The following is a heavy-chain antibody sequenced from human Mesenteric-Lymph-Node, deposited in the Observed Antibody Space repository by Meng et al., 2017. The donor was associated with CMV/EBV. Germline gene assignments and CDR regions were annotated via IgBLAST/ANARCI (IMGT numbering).Heavy chain of an antibody. Sequence: ASVKVSCKASGYTFIGYYMHWVRQPPGQGLEWMGWINPNSGGTNYAQKFQGRVTMTRDTSISTAYMELSRLRSDDTAVYYCAKWLWTLYYFDYWGQGTLVTVSS. J-gene: IGHJ4*02. CDR2: INPNSGGT. V-gene: IGHV1-2*02. CDR1: GYTFIGYY. CDR3: AKWLWTLYYFDY. D-gene: IGHD5-18*01.